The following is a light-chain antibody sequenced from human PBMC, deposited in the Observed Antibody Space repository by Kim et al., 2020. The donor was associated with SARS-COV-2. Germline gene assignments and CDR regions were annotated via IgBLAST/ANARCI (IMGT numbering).Light chain of an antibody. CDR3: NSRDNSGTHWV. CDR1: SLRTYY. CDR2: GNN. V-gene: IGLV3-19*01. J-gene: IGLJ3*02. Sequence: SSELTQDPAVSVALGQTVRITCQGDSLRTYYASWYQQKPGQAPVLVNYGNNKRPSGIPDRFSGSSSGNTASLTITGAQAEDEADYYCNSRDNSGTHWVFG.